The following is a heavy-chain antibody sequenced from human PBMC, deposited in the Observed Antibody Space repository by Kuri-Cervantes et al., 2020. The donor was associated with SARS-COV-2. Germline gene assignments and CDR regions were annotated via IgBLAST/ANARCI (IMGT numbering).Heavy chain of an antibody. CDR2: IYYSGST. D-gene: IGHD6-19*01. CDR3: ARDRSSPYSSGWYGMGYSYYGMDV. CDR1: GGSISSGDYY. Sequence: ESLKISCTVSGGSISSGDYYWSWIRQPPGKGLEWIGYIYYSGSTNYNPSLKSRVTISVDTSKNQFSLNLSSVTAADTAVYYCARDRSSPYSSGWYGMGYSYYGMDVWGQGTTVTVSS. V-gene: IGHV4-61*08. J-gene: IGHJ6*02.